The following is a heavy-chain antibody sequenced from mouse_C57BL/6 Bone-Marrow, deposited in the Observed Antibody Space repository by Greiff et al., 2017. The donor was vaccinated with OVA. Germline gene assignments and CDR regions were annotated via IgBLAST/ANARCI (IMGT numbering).Heavy chain of an antibody. CDR2: IDPSDSYT. Sequence: QVQLQQPGAELVMPGASVKLSCKASGYTFTSYWMHWVKQRPGQGLEWIGEIDPSDSYTNYNQKFKGKSTLTVDTSSSTAYMQLSSLTSEDSAVYYCARIYYYGSSPSDYWGQGTTLTVSS. CDR1: GYTFTSYW. CDR3: ARIYYYGSSPSDY. D-gene: IGHD1-1*01. J-gene: IGHJ2*01. V-gene: IGHV1-69*01.